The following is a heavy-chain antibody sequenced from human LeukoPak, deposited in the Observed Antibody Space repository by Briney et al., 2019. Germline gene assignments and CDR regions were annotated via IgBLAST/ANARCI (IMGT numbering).Heavy chain of an antibody. J-gene: IGHJ4*02. CDR3: ARHGSGSWPIDY. CDR1: GGSISSYY. CDR2: IYYSGST. V-gene: IGHV4-59*08. D-gene: IGHD6-13*01. Sequence: SETLSLTCTVSGGSISSYYWSWIRQPPGKGLEWIGYIYYSGSTYYNPSLKSRVTISVDTSKNQFSLKLSSVTAADTAVYYCARHGSGSWPIDYWGQGTLVTVSS.